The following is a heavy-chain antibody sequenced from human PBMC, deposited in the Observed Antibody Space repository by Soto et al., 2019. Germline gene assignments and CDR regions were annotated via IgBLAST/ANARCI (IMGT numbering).Heavy chain of an antibody. Sequence: QVQLVQSGAEVKKPGASVKVSCKTSGYTFTGYYIHWVRQAPGQGLEWMGCINPNSGATNYAQKFRGWGTITRDASLSTAYMEVGRLTSGDPAVYYCASGPTTHSWGQGTLVTVSS. J-gene: IGHJ4*02. CDR2: INPNSGAT. D-gene: IGHD2-15*01. V-gene: IGHV1-2*04. CDR3: ASGPTTHS. CDR1: GYTFTGYY.